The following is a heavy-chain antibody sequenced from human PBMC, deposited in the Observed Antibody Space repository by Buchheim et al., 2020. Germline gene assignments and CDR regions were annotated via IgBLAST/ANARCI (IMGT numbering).Heavy chain of an antibody. CDR3: ARFATITVAGTYYSSAMDV. CDR1: GFTFGRYW. CDR2: ISGGGSTT. V-gene: IGHV3-74*01. J-gene: IGHJ6*02. D-gene: IGHD6-19*01. Sequence: EVQLVEAGGGLVQPGGSLRLSCVASGFTFGRYWMHWVRQTPGEGLVWVSRISGGGSTTAYADSVKGRFTSSRDNAKNTLYLQMNSLRVEDTAVYYCARFATITVAGTYYSSAMDVWGRGTT.